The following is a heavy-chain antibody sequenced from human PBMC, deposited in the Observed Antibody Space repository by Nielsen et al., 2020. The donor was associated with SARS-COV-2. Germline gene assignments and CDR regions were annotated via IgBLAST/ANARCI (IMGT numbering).Heavy chain of an antibody. Sequence: LRLSRPLSGCSSSSSSYYWGWIRQPPGKGLEWIGSIYYSGSTNYNPSLKSRVTISLDTSKNQFSLSLSSVTAADTAVYYCARDLSGGRWYGLCSSAFDIWGQGTMVTVSS. CDR3: ARDLSGGRWYGLCSSAFDI. CDR2: IYYSGST. J-gene: IGHJ3*02. D-gene: IGHD2-15*01. V-gene: IGHV4-39*07. CDR1: GCSSSSSSYY.